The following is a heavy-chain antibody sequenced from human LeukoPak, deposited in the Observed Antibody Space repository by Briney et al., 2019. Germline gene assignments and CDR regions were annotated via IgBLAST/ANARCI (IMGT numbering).Heavy chain of an antibody. Sequence: GGSLRLSCAAPGFTFSDYYMTWIRQAPGKGLEWVSYISSSGSTIYYADSVKGRFTISRDNAKNSLYLQTNSLRAEDTAVYYCARGAARPGFVDYWGQGTLVTVSS. D-gene: IGHD6-6*01. CDR3: ARGAARPGFVDY. J-gene: IGHJ4*02. CDR1: GFTFSDYY. V-gene: IGHV3-11*01. CDR2: ISSSGSTI.